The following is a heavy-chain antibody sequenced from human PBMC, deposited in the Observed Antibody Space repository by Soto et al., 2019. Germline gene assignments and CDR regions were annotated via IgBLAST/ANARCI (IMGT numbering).Heavy chain of an antibody. Sequence: GASVKVSCKASGGTFSSYAISWVRQAPGQGLEWMGGIIPIFGTANYAQKFQGRVTITADESTSTAYMELSSLRSEDTAVYYCARGGPSENWWELPGLDYFDYWGQGTLVTGS. CDR2: IIPIFGTA. D-gene: IGHD1-26*01. CDR1: GGTFSSYA. CDR3: ARGGPSENWWELPGLDYFDY. J-gene: IGHJ4*02. V-gene: IGHV1-69*13.